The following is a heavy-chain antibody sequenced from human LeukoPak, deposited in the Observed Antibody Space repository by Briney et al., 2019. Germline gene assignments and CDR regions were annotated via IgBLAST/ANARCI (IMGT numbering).Heavy chain of an antibody. V-gene: IGHV4-39*07. Sequence: SSETLSLTCTVSGGSISSSSYYWGWIRQPPGKGLEWIGSIYYSGSTYYNPSLKSRVTISVDTSKNQFSLKLSSVTAADTAVYYCARVMDYYDSSKLTGNTFDIWGQGTMVTVPS. CDR2: IYYSGST. CDR1: GGSISSSSYY. J-gene: IGHJ3*02. CDR3: ARVMDYYDSSKLTGNTFDI. D-gene: IGHD3-22*01.